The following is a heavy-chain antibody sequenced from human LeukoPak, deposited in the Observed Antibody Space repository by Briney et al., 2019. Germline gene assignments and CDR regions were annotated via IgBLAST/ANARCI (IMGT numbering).Heavy chain of an antibody. V-gene: IGHV3-21*01. J-gene: IGHJ5*02. CDR2: ISSSSSYI. Sequence: GGSLRLSCAASGFTFSSYSMNWVRQAPGKGLEWVSSISSSSSYIYYADSVKGRFTISRDNAKNSLYLQMNSLRAKDTAVYYCARDGGGAIATGFDPWGQGTLVTVSS. CDR1: GFTFSSYS. D-gene: IGHD1-1*01. CDR3: ARDGGGAIATGFDP.